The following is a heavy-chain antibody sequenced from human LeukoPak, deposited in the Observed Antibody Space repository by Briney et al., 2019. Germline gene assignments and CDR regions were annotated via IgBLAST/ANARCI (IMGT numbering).Heavy chain of an antibody. Sequence: PGGSLRLSCAASGFTFSSYGVHWVRQAPGKGLEWVAFIRYDGSNKYYADSVKGRFTISRDNSKNALYLQMNSLRAEDTAVYYCAKMYSSGWYETDYWGQGTLVTVSS. V-gene: IGHV3-30*02. CDR3: AKMYSSGWYETDY. J-gene: IGHJ4*02. D-gene: IGHD6-19*01. CDR1: GFTFSSYG. CDR2: IRYDGSNK.